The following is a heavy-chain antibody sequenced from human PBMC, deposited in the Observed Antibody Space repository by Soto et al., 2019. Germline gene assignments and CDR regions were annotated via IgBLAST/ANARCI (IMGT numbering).Heavy chain of an antibody. Sequence: EVQLLESGGGLVQPGGSLRLSCAASGFTFSTYAMTWVRQGPGKGLEWVSFIAGNDNSFTYYAASVKGRFTISRDNSKNTLYLQMNRLRPDDTAVYYCAKGGWADYWGQGALVTVSS. J-gene: IGHJ4*02. D-gene: IGHD6-19*01. CDR3: AKGGWADY. CDR2: IAGNDNSFT. CDR1: GFTFSTYA. V-gene: IGHV3-23*01.